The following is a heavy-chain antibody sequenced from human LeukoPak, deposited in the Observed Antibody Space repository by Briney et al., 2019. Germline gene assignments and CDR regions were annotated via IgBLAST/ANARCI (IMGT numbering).Heavy chain of an antibody. D-gene: IGHD2-2*01. V-gene: IGHV3-53*01. CDR3: ARTRTPYCSSTSCYFPAFDY. CDR2: IYSGGST. CDR1: GFTVSSNY. Sequence: RSGGSLRLSCAASGFTVSSNYMSWVRQAPGKGLEWVSVIYSGGSTYYADSVKGRFTISRDNSKNTLYLQMNSLRAEDTAVYYCARTRTPYCSSTSCYFPAFDYWGQGTLVTVSS. J-gene: IGHJ4*02.